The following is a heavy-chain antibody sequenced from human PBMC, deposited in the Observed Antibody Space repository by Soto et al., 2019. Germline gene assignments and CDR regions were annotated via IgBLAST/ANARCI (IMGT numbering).Heavy chain of an antibody. Sequence: VGYLRLSCAASGLSFSSYDLHWVRQAPGKGLEWVAVISYDGSNKYYADSVKGRFTISRDNSKNTLYLQMNSLRAEDTAVYYCAIDFIIIGVRGALDDSCYRLDGWGQPTMSTVSS. D-gene: IGHD3-10*02. J-gene: IGHJ6*02. CDR2: ISYDGSNK. CDR3: AIDFIIIGVRGALDDSCYRLDG. CDR1: GLSFSSYD. V-gene: IGHV3-30-3*01.